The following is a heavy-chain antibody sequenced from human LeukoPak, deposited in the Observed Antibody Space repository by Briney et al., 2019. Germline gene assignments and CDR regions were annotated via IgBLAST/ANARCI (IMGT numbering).Heavy chain of an antibody. Sequence: SETLSLTCTVSGGSISSYYWSWIRQPPGKGLEWIGYIYYSGSTNYNPSLKSRVTISVDTSKNQFSLKLSSVTAADTAVYYCASTNRSSWSPGPFDYWGQGTLVTVSS. D-gene: IGHD6-13*01. J-gene: IGHJ4*02. CDR1: GGSISSYY. V-gene: IGHV4-59*08. CDR2: IYYSGST. CDR3: ASTNRSSWSPGPFDY.